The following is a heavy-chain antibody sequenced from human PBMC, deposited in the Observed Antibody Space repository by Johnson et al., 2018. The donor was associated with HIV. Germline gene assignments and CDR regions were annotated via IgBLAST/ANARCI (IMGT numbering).Heavy chain of an antibody. CDR1: GFTFSSYA. V-gene: IGHV3-20*04. CDR3: ARGKGASVGLDTYDI. D-gene: IGHD3-9*01. CDR2: ASGST. Sequence: MLLVESGGGLVQPGGSLRLSCAASGFTFSSYAVSWVRQAPGKGLEWVSDASGSTGYADSMRGRVTISRDNAKNSLYLEINGLRADDTALYFCARGKGASVGLDTYDIWGQGTMVIVSS. J-gene: IGHJ3*02.